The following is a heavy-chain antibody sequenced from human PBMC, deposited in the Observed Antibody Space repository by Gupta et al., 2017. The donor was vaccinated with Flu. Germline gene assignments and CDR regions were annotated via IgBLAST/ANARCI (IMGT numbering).Heavy chain of an antibody. J-gene: IGHJ4*02. Sequence: INWVRQAPGQGLEGMGGIIPVFGPTNYAQKFQGRVKITADESTSTAYMEISSLRSEDTAVYYCARKGGGHCSGGSCYSFDFWGQGTLVTVSS. V-gene: IGHV1-69*01. CDR3: ARKGGGHCSGGSCYSFDF. CDR2: IIPVFGPT. D-gene: IGHD2-15*01.